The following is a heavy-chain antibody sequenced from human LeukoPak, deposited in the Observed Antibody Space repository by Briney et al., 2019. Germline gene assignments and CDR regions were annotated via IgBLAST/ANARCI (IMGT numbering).Heavy chain of an antibody. D-gene: IGHD3-16*01. Sequence: GWSLRLSCAASGFTFSSYSMKWGLQAPGKGLEWGSSISTSSSYKYYADPVKCRFTIFRDNAKNSLYLQMNSLRAEDTAVYYCARVVWGQLTYYFDYGGQGTLVTVSS. V-gene: IGHV3-21*01. CDR2: ISTSSSYK. CDR1: GFTFSSYS. J-gene: IGHJ4*02. CDR3: ARVVWGQLTYYFDY.